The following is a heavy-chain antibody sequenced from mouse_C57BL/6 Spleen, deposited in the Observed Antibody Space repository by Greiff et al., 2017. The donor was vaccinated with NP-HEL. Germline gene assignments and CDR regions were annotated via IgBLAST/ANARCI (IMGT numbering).Heavy chain of an antibody. J-gene: IGHJ4*01. V-gene: IGHV3-6*01. CDR3: ASQFDYYGSSFYYAMDY. D-gene: IGHD1-1*01. Sequence: EVQLQESGPGLVKPSQSLSLTCSVTGYSITSGYYWNWIRQFPGNKLEWMGYISYDGSNNYNPSLKNRISITRDTSKNQFFLKLNSVTTEDTATYYCASQFDYYGSSFYYAMDYWGQGTSVTVSS. CDR2: ISYDGSN. CDR1: GYSITSGYY.